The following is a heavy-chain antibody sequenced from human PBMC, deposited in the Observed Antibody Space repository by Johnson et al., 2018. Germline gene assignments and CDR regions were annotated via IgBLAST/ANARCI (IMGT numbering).Heavy chain of an antibody. Sequence: QVQLVESGGGVVQPGRSLRLSCSASGFTFSIYAMHWVRQAPGKGLEWVAVISHAGSNKYYGDCVKGRFTISRDKSKNTLYLLMNSLIIEYTAVYYCARDCLAYADYGCFQDWGQGTLVTVSS. CDR3: ARDCLAYADYGCFQD. V-gene: IGHV3-30-3*01. D-gene: IGHD4-17*01. J-gene: IGHJ1*01. CDR1: GFTFSIYA. CDR2: ISHAGSNK.